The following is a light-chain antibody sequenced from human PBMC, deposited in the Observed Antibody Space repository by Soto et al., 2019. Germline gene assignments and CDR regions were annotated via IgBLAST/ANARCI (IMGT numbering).Light chain of an antibody. Sequence: DIHLIRSPCYLPASVADRVTITCRASHGINYYLAWYPQKPGEAPNLLIYAASTLQIGVASRFSGSGSGTEFSLTISSMQPEEYATYYCRQLNSYPPLTFGGGTKVDI. CDR3: RQLNSYPPLT. CDR2: AAS. CDR1: HGINYY. J-gene: IGKJ4*01. V-gene: IGKV1-9*01.